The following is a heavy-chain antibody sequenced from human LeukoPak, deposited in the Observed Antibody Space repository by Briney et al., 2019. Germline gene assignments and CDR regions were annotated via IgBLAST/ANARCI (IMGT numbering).Heavy chain of an antibody. CDR3: AREAPNYGDYVSYVDY. J-gene: IGHJ4*02. CDR2: IYTSGST. CDR1: GGSISSYY. Sequence: PSETLSLTCTVSGGSISSYYWSWIRQPAGKGLEWIGRIYTSGSTNYNPSLKSRVAMSVDTSKNQSALKLSSVTAADTAVYYCAREAPNYGDYVSYVDYWGQGTLVTVSS. D-gene: IGHD4-17*01. V-gene: IGHV4-4*07.